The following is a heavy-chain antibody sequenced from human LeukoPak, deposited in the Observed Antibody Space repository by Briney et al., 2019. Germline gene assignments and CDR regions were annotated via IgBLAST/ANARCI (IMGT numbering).Heavy chain of an antibody. CDR3: ARGYGSGSYYPFDY. J-gene: IGHJ4*02. CDR1: GGSFSGYY. Sequence: PSETLSLTCAVYGGSFSGYYWSLIRRPPGKGLEWIGEINHSGSTNYNPSLKSRVTISVDTSKNQFSLKLSSVTAADTAVYYCARGYGSGSYYPFDYWGQGTLVTVSS. D-gene: IGHD3-10*01. V-gene: IGHV4-34*01. CDR2: INHSGST.